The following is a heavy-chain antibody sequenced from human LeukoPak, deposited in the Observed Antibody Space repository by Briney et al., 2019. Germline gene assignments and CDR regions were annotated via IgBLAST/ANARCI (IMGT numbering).Heavy chain of an antibody. D-gene: IGHD3/OR15-3a*01. CDR3: ARQTGSGLFILP. J-gene: IGHJ4*02. V-gene: IGHV4-38-2*02. CDR1: GYSISSGYY. Sequence: SETLSLTCTVSGYSISSGYYWGWIRQPPGKGLEWIGSVYHSGSTYYNPSLKSRVTISVDTSKNQFSLRLTSVTAADTAVYYCARQTGSGLFILPGGQGTLVTVSS. CDR2: VYHSGST.